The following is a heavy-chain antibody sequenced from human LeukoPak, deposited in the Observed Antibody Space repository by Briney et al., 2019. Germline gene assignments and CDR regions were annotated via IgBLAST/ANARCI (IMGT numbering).Heavy chain of an antibody. CDR2: INSDGSST. D-gene: IGHD5-12*01. Sequence: PGGSLRLSCAASGFTFSSYWMHWVRQAPGKGLVWVSRINSDGSSTNYADSGKGRFTISRDNAKNTLYLQMNSLRAEDTAVYYCARSSHSSGNDFWGQGTLVTVSS. CDR1: GFTFSSYW. CDR3: ARSSHSSGNDF. V-gene: IGHV3-74*01. J-gene: IGHJ4*02.